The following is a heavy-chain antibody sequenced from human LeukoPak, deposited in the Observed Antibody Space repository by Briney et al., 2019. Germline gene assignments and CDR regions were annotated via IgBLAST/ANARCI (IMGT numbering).Heavy chain of an antibody. Sequence: TGESLRLSCAASGFTVSDNYMSWVRQAPGKGLEWVSVIYSGGNTYYADSVKGRFTISRDNSKSTLYIQMNSLRAEDTAVYYCARAKPKNMVRGLIMRRESRYYFDYWGQGTLVTVSS. J-gene: IGHJ4*02. V-gene: IGHV3-53*01. D-gene: IGHD3-10*01. CDR3: ARAKPKNMVRGLIMRRESRYYFDY. CDR2: IYSGGNT. CDR1: GFTVSDNY.